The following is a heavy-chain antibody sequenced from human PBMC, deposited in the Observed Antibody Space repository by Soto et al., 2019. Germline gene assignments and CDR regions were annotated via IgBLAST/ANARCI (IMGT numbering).Heavy chain of an antibody. CDR1: GGSISSSSYY. Sequence: QLQESGPGLVKPSETLSLTCTVSGGSISSSSYYWGWIRQPPGKGLEWIGSIYYSGSTYYNPSLKSRVTISVDTSKNQFSLKLSSVTAADTAVYYCARRGGDCSGGSCYYNWFDPWGQGTLVTVSS. CDR2: IYYSGST. D-gene: IGHD2-15*01. CDR3: ARRGGDCSGGSCYYNWFDP. J-gene: IGHJ5*02. V-gene: IGHV4-39*01.